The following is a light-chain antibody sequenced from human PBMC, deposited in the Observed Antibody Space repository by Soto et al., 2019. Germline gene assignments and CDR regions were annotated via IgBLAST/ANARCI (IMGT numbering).Light chain of an antibody. V-gene: IGLV2-14*01. CDR3: SSYASTSTAV. CDR2: EVN. Sequence: QSVLTQPASVSGSPGQSITISCTGTSSDVGAYNYVSWCQQHPGKAPKLMIYEVNYRPSGVSNRFSGSKSGITASLTISGLQAEDEADYYCSSYASTSTAVFGSGTKSPS. J-gene: IGLJ1*01. CDR1: SSDVGAYNY.